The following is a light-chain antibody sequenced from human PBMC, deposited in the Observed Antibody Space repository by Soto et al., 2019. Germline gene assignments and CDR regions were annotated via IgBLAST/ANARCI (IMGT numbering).Light chain of an antibody. Sequence: EIVLTQSPGTLSLSPGERATLSCRASQSVSSSSLAWYQHKPGQAPRLLIYEAISRATDNPDGFGGSRSGTDFTLTIGRLEADGFTVYYCKHYGSAAPVYIFSLGTKVG. J-gene: IGKJ2*01. CDR2: EAI. CDR1: QSVSSSS. V-gene: IGKV3-20*01. CDR3: KHYGSAAPVYI.